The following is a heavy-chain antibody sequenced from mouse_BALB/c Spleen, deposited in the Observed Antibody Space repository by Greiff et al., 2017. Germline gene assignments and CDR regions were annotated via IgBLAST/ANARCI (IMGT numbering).Heavy chain of an antibody. J-gene: IGHJ4*01. CDR2: INSDGGST. CDR3: ARPHYGNYSYAMDY. CDR1: EYEFPSHD. Sequence: EVKLQESGGGLVQPGESLKLSCESNEYEFPSHDMSWVRKTPEKRLELVAAINSDGGSTYYPDTMERRFIISRDNTKKTLYLQMSSLRSEDTALYYCARPHYGNYSYAMDYWGQGTSVTVSS. V-gene: IGHV5-2*01. D-gene: IGHD2-1*01.